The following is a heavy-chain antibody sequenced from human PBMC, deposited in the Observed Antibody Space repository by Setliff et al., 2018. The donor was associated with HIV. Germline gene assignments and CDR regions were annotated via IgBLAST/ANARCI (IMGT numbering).Heavy chain of an antibody. CDR1: GFTFSRDW. J-gene: IGHJ4*02. D-gene: IGHD2-21*02. Sequence: GGSLRLSCAASGFTFSRDWMLWVRQPPGKGLVWVARTNSDGSSTNHADSVKGRFTISRDNAKSTLYLQMNGLRADDTAVYYCVREWKVVVTAVSYFDSWGQGTLVTVSS. V-gene: IGHV3-74*01. CDR3: VREWKVVVTAVSYFDS. CDR2: TNSDGSST.